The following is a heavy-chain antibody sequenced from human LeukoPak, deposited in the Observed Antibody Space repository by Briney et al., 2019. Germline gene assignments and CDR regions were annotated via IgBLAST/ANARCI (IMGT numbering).Heavy chain of an antibody. D-gene: IGHD6-13*01. CDR2: ISSSSSTI. CDR3: ASGFDSRSWSYYYDY. CDR1: GFTFSSYS. Sequence: GGSLRLSCAATGFTFSSYSKKWVRQAPGKGLEWVSYISSSSSTIYYADSVKGRFTISRDNAKNSLYLQTNSLRAEDTAVYYCASGFDSRSWSYYYDYWGQGTLVTVSS. V-gene: IGHV3-48*04. J-gene: IGHJ4*02.